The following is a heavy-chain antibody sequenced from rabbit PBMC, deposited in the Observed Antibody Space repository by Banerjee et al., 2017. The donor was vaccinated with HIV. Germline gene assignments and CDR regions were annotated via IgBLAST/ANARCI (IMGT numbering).Heavy chain of an antibody. J-gene: IGHJ3*01. Sequence: QSLEESGGDLVKPGASLTLTCTASGFSFSSSYYMCWVRQAPGKGLEWIACITAGSSGSTDYASWAKGRFTISKSSSTTVTLQMTSLTAADTATYFCARHFEGSGWGGHLWGQGTLVTVS. CDR3: ARHFEGSGWGGHL. CDR2: ITAGSSGST. V-gene: IGHV1S40*01. D-gene: IGHD4-1*01. CDR1: GFSFSSSYY.